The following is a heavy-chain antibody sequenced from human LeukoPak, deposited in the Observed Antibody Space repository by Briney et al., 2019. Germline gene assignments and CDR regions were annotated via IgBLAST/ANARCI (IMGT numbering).Heavy chain of an antibody. J-gene: IGHJ4*02. D-gene: IGHD3-22*01. CDR1: GGSFSGYY. CDR2: INHSGST. V-gene: IGHV4-34*01. Sequence: SETLSLTRAVYGGSFSGYYWSWIRQPPGKGLEWIGEINHSGSTNYNPSLKSRVTISVDTSKNQFSLKLSSVTAADTAVYYCARVVVYYDSSGYDYWGQGTLVTVSS. CDR3: ARVVVYYDSSGYDY.